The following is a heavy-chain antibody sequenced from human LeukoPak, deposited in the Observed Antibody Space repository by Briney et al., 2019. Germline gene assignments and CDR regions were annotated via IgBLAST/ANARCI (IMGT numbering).Heavy chain of an antibody. CDR3: ARASSGWYLDY. CDR2: IYYSGST. CDR1: GGSISSYY. J-gene: IGHJ4*02. D-gene: IGHD6-19*01. Sequence: SETLSLTCTVSGGSISSYYWSWIRQPPGKGLEWIGYIYYSGSTNYNPSLKSRVTISVDTSKNQLSLKLSSVTAADTAVYYCARASSGWYLDYWGQGTLVTVSS. V-gene: IGHV4-59*08.